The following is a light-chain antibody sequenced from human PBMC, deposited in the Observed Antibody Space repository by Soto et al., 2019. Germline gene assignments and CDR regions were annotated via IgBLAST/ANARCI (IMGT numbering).Light chain of an antibody. CDR2: GAS. CDR1: QSVNIN. CDR3: QQYKDWPPLT. V-gene: IGKV3D-15*01. J-gene: IGKJ4*01. Sequence: EIVMTQSPVTLSASPGERVTLSCRASQSVNINLAWYQQRHGQAPRVLIDGASNRASGIPDKFSGSGSGTDFTLTISSLEPDDFALYFCQQYKDWPPLTFGGGTRVEIK.